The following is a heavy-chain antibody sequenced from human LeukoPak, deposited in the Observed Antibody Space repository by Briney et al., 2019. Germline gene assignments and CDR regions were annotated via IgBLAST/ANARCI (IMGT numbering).Heavy chain of an antibody. CDR3: EKASGYSGAIDAFDL. CDR1: GGSISSSSYY. CDR2: IYTSGST. V-gene: IGHV4-61*02. D-gene: IGHD3-22*01. Sequence: PSQTLSLTCTVSGGSISSSSYYWSWIRQPAGKGLEWIGRIYTSGSTNYNPSLKRRVTISVDTSKNQFSLKLSSVTAADTAVYYCEKASGYSGAIDAFDLWGQGTMVTVSS. J-gene: IGHJ3*01.